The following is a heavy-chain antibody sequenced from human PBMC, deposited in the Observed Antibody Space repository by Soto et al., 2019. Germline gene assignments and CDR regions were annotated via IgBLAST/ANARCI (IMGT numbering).Heavy chain of an antibody. J-gene: IGHJ6*02. CDR1: GGSISSSGHH. CDR2: MNYGGDT. Sequence: QLQLQESGPGLVKPSETLSLTCSVSGGSISSSGHHWGWIRQPPGKGLEWIGGMNYGGDTYYNPSFKSRLTISVDTSMNQLSLKLNSATAADTAVYYCARVRGMTTATKDRGLDVWGQGTTVTVSS. D-gene: IGHD4-17*01. V-gene: IGHV4-39*01. CDR3: ARVRGMTTATKDRGLDV.